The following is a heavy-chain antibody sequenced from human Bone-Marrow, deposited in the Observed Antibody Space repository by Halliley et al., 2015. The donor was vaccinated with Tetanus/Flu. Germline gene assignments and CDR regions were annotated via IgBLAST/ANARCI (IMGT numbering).Heavy chain of an antibody. D-gene: IGHD3-10*01. CDR3: ARRPSGTFDI. Sequence: LEWVGPIYPGASEPRYSPSFEGQVTISADKSISPAYLQWNTLKASDTAMYYCARRPSGTFDIWGQGTMVTVSS. V-gene: IGHV5-51*01. CDR2: IYPGASEP. J-gene: IGHJ3*02.